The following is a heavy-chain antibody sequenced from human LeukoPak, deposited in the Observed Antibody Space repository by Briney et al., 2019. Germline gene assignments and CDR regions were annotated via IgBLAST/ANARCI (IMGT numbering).Heavy chain of an antibody. CDR3: ARDPQEYCGGGSCYLYYFDY. V-gene: IGHV1-2*02. Sequence: ASVKVSCKASGYSFTGYYMHWVLQAPGQGLEWMGWINPNSGGTSYAQKFQGRVTMTRDTSISTAYMELSRLRSDDTAVYYCARDPQEYCGGGSCYLYYFDYWGQGTLVTVSS. D-gene: IGHD2-15*01. CDR1: GYSFTGYY. CDR2: INPNSGGT. J-gene: IGHJ4*02.